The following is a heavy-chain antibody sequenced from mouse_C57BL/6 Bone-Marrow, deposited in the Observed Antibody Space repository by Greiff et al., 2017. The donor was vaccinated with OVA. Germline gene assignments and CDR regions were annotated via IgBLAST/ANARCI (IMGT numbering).Heavy chain of an antibody. CDR2: INPSSGYT. Sequence: VQLVESGAELAKPGASVMLSCKASGYTFTSYWMHWVKQRPGQGLEWIGYINPSSGYTKYNQKFKDKATLTADKSSSTAYMQLSSLTYEDSAVYYCASLFRARVDYWGQGTTLTVSS. D-gene: IGHD3-3*01. V-gene: IGHV1-7*01. CDR3: ASLFRARVDY. CDR1: GYTFTSYW. J-gene: IGHJ2*01.